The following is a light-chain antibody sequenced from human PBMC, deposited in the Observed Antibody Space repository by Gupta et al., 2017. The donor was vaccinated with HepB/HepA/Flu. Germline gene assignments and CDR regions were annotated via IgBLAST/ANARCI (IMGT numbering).Light chain of an antibody. V-gene: IGKV3-20*01. CDR2: GAS. J-gene: IGKJ1*01. CDR1: QSVSSYY. Sequence: DIVLTQSPDTLSLTPGERATHSCRASQSVSSYYLAWYQLRPGQAPRLLIYGASSRATGIPDRFSGSGSGTDFTLTITTLEPDDFAVYYCQHGGSSPWTFGQGTKVEIK. CDR3: QHGGSSPWT.